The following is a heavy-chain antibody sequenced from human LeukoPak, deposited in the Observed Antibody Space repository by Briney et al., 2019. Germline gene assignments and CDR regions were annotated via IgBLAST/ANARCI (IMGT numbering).Heavy chain of an antibody. V-gene: IGHV3-7*01. CDR3: ARLNYDFWSGVWEGYYMDV. CDR2: IREDVSEK. Sequence: GGSLRLSCAASGFTFSSYWMTWVRQAPGKGLEWVANIREDVSEKYYVDSVKGRFTISRDNAKNSLYLQVNSLRAEDTAVYYCARLNYDFWSGVWEGYYMDVWGKGTTVTVSS. CDR1: GFTFSSYW. J-gene: IGHJ6*03. D-gene: IGHD3-3*01.